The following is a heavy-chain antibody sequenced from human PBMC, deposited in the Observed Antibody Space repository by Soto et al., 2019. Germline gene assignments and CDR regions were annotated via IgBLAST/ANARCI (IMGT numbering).Heavy chain of an antibody. Sequence: ASVKVSCKASGYTFTSYGISWVRQAPGQGLEWMGWISAYNGNTNYAQKLQGRVTMTTDTSTSTAYMELRSLRSDDSALYYCARVISWDIVVVVAATGYYYRDVWG. CDR1: GYTFTSYG. CDR3: ARVISWDIVVVVAATGYYYRDV. D-gene: IGHD2-15*01. CDR2: ISAYNGNT. V-gene: IGHV1-18*01. J-gene: IGHJ6*03.